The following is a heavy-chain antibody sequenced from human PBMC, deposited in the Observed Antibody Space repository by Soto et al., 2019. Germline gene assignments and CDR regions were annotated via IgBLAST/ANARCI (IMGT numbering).Heavy chain of an antibody. CDR3: AKDIYDFWSGYYMSDYFDY. CDR1: GFTFSSYA. J-gene: IGHJ4*02. CDR2: ISGSGGST. Sequence: PGGSLRLSCAASGFTFSSYAMSWVLQAPGQRLEWVSAISGSGGSTYYADSVKGRFTISRDNSKNTLYLQMNSLRAEDTAVYYCAKDIYDFWSGYYMSDYFDYWGQGTLVTVS. D-gene: IGHD3-3*01. V-gene: IGHV3-23*01.